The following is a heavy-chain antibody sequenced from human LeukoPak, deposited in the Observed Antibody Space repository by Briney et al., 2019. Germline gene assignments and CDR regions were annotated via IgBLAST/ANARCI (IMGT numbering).Heavy chain of an antibody. V-gene: IGHV1-69*13. J-gene: IGHJ4*02. Sequence: GASVKVSCKASGGTFSSYAISWVRQAPGQGLEWMGGIIPIFGTANYAQKFQGRVTITADESTSTAYMELSSLRSEDTAVYYCARNYDILTGYFGYWGQGTLVTVSS. CDR1: GGTFSSYA. CDR3: ARNYDILTGYFGY. D-gene: IGHD3-9*01. CDR2: IIPIFGTA.